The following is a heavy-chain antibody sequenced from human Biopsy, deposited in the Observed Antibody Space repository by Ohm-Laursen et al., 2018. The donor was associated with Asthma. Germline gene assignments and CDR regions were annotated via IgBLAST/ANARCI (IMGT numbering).Heavy chain of an antibody. Sequence: SSVKVSCKASGYTFNSAGITWVRQAPGQGLEWMGWISVYNGNTKVAQKLQDRVTMITDTSTSTAYMDLRSLRSDDTAVYFCARAVDYSHYYGIDVWGQGTTVTAS. CDR2: ISVYNGNT. CDR3: ARAVDYSHYYGIDV. D-gene: IGHD3-10*01. V-gene: IGHV1-18*01. J-gene: IGHJ6*02. CDR1: GYTFNSAG.